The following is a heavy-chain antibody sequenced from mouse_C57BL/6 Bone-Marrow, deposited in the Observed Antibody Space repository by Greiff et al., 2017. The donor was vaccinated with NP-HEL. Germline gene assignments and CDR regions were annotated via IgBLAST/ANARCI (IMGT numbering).Heavy chain of an antibody. V-gene: IGHV5-4*01. CDR2: ISDGGSYT. J-gene: IGHJ1*03. CDR1: GFTFSSYA. D-gene: IGHD1-1*01. Sequence: EVQVVESGGGLVKPGGSLKLSCAASGFTFSSYAMSWVRQTPEKRLEWVATISDGGSYTYYPDNVKGRFTISRDNATNNLYLQMSHLKSEDTAMYYCARLPHYYGSSYWYFDVWGTGTTVTVSS. CDR3: ARLPHYYGSSYWYFDV.